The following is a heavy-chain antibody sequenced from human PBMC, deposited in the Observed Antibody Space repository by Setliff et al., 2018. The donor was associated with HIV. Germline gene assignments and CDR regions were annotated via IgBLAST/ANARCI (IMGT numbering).Heavy chain of an antibody. V-gene: IGHV1-69*13. D-gene: IGHD3-22*01. Sequence: SVKVSCKASGGTLSSYAISWVRQAPGQGLEWMGGIIPIYGTANYAQKFQGRVTITADESSSTAYMELSSLRSEDTAVYYCATGGYYYYDKSDYYYHIDVLGKGTTVTVSS. CDR3: ATGGYYYYDKSDYYYHIDV. CDR2: IIPIYGTA. CDR1: GGTLSSYA. J-gene: IGHJ6*03.